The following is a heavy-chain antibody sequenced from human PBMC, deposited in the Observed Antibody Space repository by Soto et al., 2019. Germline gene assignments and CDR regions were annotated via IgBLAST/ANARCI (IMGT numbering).Heavy chain of an antibody. CDR2: INHSGST. CDR3: ARGHNYCSSTSCYPTNYYYYYGMDV. V-gene: IGHV4-34*01. D-gene: IGHD2-2*01. Sequence: SETLSLTCAVYGGSFSGYYWSWIRQPPGKGLEWIGEINHSGSTSYNPSLKSRVTISVDTSKNQFSLKLSSVTAADTAVYYCARGHNYCSSTSCYPTNYYYYYGMDVWGQGTTVTVSS. J-gene: IGHJ6*02. CDR1: GGSFSGYY.